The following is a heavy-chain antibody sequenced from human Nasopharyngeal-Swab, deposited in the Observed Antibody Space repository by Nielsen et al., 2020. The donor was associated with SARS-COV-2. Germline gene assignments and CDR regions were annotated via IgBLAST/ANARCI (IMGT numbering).Heavy chain of an antibody. CDR3: AKGGVSVYGDSYYFDF. V-gene: IGHV3-23*01. D-gene: IGHD4-17*01. J-gene: IGHJ4*02. CDR1: GFTFDTFG. Sequence: GESLKISCAASGFTFDTFGMTRVRQAPGKGLEWVSRISGSGSGTYYADSVKGRFTISRDNSKNTLYLQMNSLRADDTAVYYCAKGGVSVYGDSYYFDFWGQGTLVTVSS. CDR2: ISGSGSGT.